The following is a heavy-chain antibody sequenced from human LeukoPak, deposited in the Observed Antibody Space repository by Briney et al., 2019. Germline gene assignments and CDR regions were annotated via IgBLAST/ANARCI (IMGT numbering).Heavy chain of an antibody. V-gene: IGHV3-7*01. J-gene: IGHJ4*02. CDR1: GFRFSNYW. Sequence: GGSLRLSCVASGFRFSNYWMSWVRQAPGRGLEWVANIKQDGSDRYYVDSVKGRFTISRDNAKNSLYLQMNSLRVEDTAVYYCARDYGSGATHDYWGLGTLVTVSS. D-gene: IGHD3-10*01. CDR3: ARDYGSGATHDY. CDR2: IKQDGSDR.